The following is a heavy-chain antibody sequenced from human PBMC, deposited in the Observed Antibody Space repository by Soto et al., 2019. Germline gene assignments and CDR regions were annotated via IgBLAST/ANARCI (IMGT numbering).Heavy chain of an antibody. J-gene: IGHJ6*02. D-gene: IGHD3-22*01. V-gene: IGHV1-69*13. CDR3: ARVRGGYQPLYYYYGMDV. CDR2: IIPIFGTA. CDR1: GGTFSSYA. Sequence: GASVKVSCKASGGTFSSYAISWVRQAPGQGLEWMGGIIPIFGTANYAQKFQGRVTITADESTSTAYMELSSLRSEDTAVYYCARVRGGYQPLYYYYGMDVWGQGTTVTVSS.